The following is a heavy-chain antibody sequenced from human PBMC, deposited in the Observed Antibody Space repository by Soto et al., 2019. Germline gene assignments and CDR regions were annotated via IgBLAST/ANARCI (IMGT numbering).Heavy chain of an antibody. V-gene: IGHV4-59*01. Sequence: SETLSLTCTVSGDFIINYYCSWIRQSPWKGLEWIGYIYYSGSTKYNPSLKSRVTLSIDKSKNQFSLKLTSVTAADTAVYYCAKANSGYGSIHHWGKGMLVTVSS. CDR2: IYYSGST. D-gene: IGHD5-12*01. CDR1: GDFIINYY. J-gene: IGHJ5*02. CDR3: AKANSGYGSIHH.